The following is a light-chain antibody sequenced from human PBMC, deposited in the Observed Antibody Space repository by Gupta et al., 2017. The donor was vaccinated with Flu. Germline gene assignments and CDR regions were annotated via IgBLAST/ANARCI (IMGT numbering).Light chain of an antibody. CDR2: GAS. V-gene: IGKV3-15*01. Sequence: EIVMTQSPATLSVSPGERATLSCRASQSVSSNLAWYQLKPGQAPRLLIYGASTRATGIPARFSGSGSGTEFTLTISSLQSEDFAVYYCQQDNNWPRSFGQGTKLEIK. J-gene: IGKJ2*03. CDR1: QSVSSN. CDR3: QQDNNWPRS.